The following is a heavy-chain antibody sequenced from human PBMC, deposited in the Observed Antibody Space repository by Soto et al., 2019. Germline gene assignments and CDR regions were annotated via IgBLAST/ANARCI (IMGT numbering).Heavy chain of an antibody. CDR2: ISAYNGNT. CDR3: VRGAVLGYFDWLFVVAGMVV. Sequence: QVQLVQSGAEVKKPGASVKVSCKASGYTFTSYGISWVRQAPGQGLEWMGWISAYNGNTNYAQKLQGRVTMTTDTSASTAYMELRSLRSDDTPVYYCVRGAVLGYFDWLFVVAGMVVWVQGTTVTVSS. V-gene: IGHV1-18*01. J-gene: IGHJ6*02. D-gene: IGHD3-9*01. CDR1: GYTFTSYG.